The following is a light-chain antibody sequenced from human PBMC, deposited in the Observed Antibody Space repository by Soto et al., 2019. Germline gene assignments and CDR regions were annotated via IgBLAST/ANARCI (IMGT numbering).Light chain of an antibody. V-gene: IGLV2-11*01. CDR3: CSYLGSYTDV. Sequence: QSALTQPRSVSESPGQSVTISCTGTSSDVGDYNSVSWYQQHPGKAPKLLLFDVTTRPSGVPDRFSGSKSANTASLTISGLQPEDEADYYCCSYLGSYTDVFGTGTKVTVL. J-gene: IGLJ1*01. CDR2: DVT. CDR1: SSDVGDYNS.